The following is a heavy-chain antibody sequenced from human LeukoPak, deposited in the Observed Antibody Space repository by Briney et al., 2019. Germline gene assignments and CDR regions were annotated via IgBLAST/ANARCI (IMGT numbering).Heavy chain of an antibody. V-gene: IGHV1-2*02. J-gene: IGHJ4*02. CDR3: AREGELLDY. D-gene: IGHD1-26*01. Sequence: TFTXXYMHWVRQAPGQGLEWMGWINPNSGGTNYAQKFQGRVTMTRDTSISTAYMELSRLRSDDTAVYYCAREGELLDYWGQGTLVTVSS. CDR2: INPNSGGT. CDR1: TFTXXY.